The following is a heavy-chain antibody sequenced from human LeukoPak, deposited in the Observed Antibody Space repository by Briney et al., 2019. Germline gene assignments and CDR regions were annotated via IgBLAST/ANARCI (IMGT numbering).Heavy chain of an antibody. CDR2: INPSGGST. CDR1: GYTFTSYY. D-gene: IGHD2-21*01. J-gene: IGHJ6*03. V-gene: IGHV1-46*01. CDR3: ARSLWWLGYYYYYYMDV. Sequence: ASVKVSCKASGYTFTSYYMHWVRQAPGQGLEWMGIINPSGGSTSYAQKFQGRVTMTRDMSTSTVYMELSSLRFEDTAVYYCARSLWWLGYYYYYYMDVWEKGTTVNVSS.